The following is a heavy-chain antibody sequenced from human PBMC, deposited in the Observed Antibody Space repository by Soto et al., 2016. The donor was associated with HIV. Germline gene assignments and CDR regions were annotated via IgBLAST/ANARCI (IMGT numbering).Heavy chain of an antibody. J-gene: IGHJ6*02. V-gene: IGHV3-20*04. CDR1: GFTFDDYG. Sequence: EVQLVESGGGVVRPGGSLRLSCAAPGFTFDDYGMSWVRQAPGKGLEWVSGINWNGGSTGYADSVKGRFTISRDNAKNSLYLQMNSLRAEDTALYYCARDRGYYYGSGSSKAVYYYGMDVWGQGTTVTVSS. CDR3: ARDRGYYYGSGSSKAVYYYGMDV. CDR2: INWNGGST. D-gene: IGHD3-10*01.